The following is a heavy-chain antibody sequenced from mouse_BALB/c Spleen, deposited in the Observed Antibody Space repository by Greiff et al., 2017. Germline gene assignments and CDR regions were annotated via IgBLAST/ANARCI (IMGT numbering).Heavy chain of an antibody. D-gene: IGHD2-10*01. CDR2: IDPETGGT. Sequence: SGAELVRPGASVTLSCKASGYTFTDYEMHWVKQTPVHGLEWIGAIDPETGGTAYNQKFKGKATLTADKSSSTAYMELRSLTSEDSAVYYCAPQAPYYGNYYAMDYWGQGTSVTVSS. CDR3: APQAPYYGNYYAMDY. J-gene: IGHJ4*01. CDR1: GYTFTDYE. V-gene: IGHV1-15*01.